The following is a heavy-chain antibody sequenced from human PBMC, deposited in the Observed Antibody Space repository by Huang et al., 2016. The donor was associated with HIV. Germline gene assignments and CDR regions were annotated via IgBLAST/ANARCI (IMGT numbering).Heavy chain of an antibody. CDR1: GGSFSGYY. D-gene: IGHD1-1*01. J-gene: IGHJ3*02. Sequence: QVQLQQWGAGLLKPSETLSLTCAVYGGSFSGYYWSWIRQSPGKGLEWIGEINHSGSTNYHPSLKSRLTISVDTSKNQFSLKLSSVTAADTAVYYCARERMMSWLDDHDAFDIWGQGTMVTVSS. V-gene: IGHV4-34*01. CDR3: ARERMMSWLDDHDAFDI. CDR2: INHSGST.